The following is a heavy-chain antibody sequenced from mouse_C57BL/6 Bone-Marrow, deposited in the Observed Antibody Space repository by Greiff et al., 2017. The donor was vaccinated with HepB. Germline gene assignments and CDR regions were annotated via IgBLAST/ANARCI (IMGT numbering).Heavy chain of an antibody. J-gene: IGHJ2*01. D-gene: IGHD1-1*01. Sequence: QVHVKQSGAELVRPGTSVKVSCKASGYAFPNYLIEWVKQRPGQGLEWIGVINPGSGGTNYNEKFKGKATLTADKSSSTAYMQLSSLTSEDSAVYFCARLTTVVANFDYWGQGTTLTVSS. V-gene: IGHV1-54*01. CDR2: INPGSGGT. CDR3: ARLTTVVANFDY. CDR1: GYAFPNYL.